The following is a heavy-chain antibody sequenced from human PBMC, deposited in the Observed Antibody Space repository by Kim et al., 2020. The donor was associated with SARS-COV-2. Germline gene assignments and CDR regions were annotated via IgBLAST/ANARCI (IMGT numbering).Heavy chain of an antibody. J-gene: IGHJ6*02. CDR2: ISSGDSTM. CDR1: GLIFSDYY. Sequence: GGSLRLSCAASGLIFSDYYMSWVRQAPGKGLECISYISSGDSTMHYAESVKGRFTISRDNAKNSLYLQMNSLRAEDTAVYYCARVREGGYSSGYGMDVWGQGTTVTVSS. V-gene: IGHV3-11*01. CDR3: ARVREGGYSSGYGMDV. D-gene: IGHD6-19*01.